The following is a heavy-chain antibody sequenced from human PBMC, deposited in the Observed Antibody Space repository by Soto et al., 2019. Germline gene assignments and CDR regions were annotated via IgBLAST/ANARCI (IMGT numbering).Heavy chain of an antibody. CDR2: VSSGGGAT. CDR1: GFTFDSHA. D-gene: IGHD3-10*01. V-gene: IGHV3-23*01. J-gene: IGHJ4*02. Sequence: GSLSLSCAASGFTFDSHAMTWVRQAPGKGLEWVATVSSGGGATYYADSVKGRFTVSRANSKNTVSLHMDSLRADDTARYYCARDRLGFGDLDSWGPGTLVTVSS. CDR3: ARDRLGFGDLDS.